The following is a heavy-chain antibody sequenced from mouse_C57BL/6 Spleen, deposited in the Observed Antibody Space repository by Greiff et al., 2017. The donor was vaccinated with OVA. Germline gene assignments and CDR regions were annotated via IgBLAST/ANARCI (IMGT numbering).Heavy chain of an antibody. CDR2: IDPSDSET. Sequence: QVQLQQPGAELVRPGSSVKLSCKASGYTFTSYWMHWVKQRPIQGLEWIGNIDPSDSETHYNQKFKDKATLTVDKSSSTAYMQLSSLTSEASAVYYCARKTGTNYFDYWGQGTTLTVSS. D-gene: IGHD4-1*01. J-gene: IGHJ2*01. CDR3: ARKTGTNYFDY. CDR1: GYTFTSYW. V-gene: IGHV1-52*01.